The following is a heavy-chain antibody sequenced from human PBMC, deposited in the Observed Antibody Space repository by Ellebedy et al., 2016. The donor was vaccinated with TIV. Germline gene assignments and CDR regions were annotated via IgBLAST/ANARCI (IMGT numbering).Heavy chain of an antibody. CDR1: GDTISRYF. V-gene: IGHV4-59*13. J-gene: IGHJ2*01. Sequence: GSLRLXCSVSGDTISRYFWSWIRQSPGKGLEYLGYISFTGSTNYNPSLKSRVTISVDTSKSQFSLRLSAVTAADTAVYFCARQQQPRYAGIGWYFDLWGRGTLVTVSS. CDR3: ARQQQPRYAGIGWYFDL. D-gene: IGHD6-13*01. CDR2: ISFTGST.